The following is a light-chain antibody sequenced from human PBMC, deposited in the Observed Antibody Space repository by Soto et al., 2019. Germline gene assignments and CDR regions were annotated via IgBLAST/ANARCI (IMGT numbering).Light chain of an antibody. CDR1: QSITYF. Sequence: DIPMTQSPPSLSASVGDRVTITCRASQSITYFLNWYQQKPGKAPELLIYGASSLQTGVSSRFSGSGSGTDFTLVIDGLQPEDFATYYCQQSHTTPFTFGPGTKVDIK. CDR2: GAS. V-gene: IGKV1-39*01. CDR3: QQSHTTPFT. J-gene: IGKJ3*01.